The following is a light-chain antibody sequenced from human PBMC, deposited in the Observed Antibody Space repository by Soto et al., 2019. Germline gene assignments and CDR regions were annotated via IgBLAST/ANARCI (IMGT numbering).Light chain of an antibody. J-gene: IGKJ1*01. V-gene: IGKV3-20*01. Sequence: EIVLTQSLGTLSLSPGERATLSCRASQSFNSIYLAWYQQKPAQAPRLLSYGASSRATGIPDRFSGSGSGTDFTLTISRLEPEDFAVYYCHQYDSWTFGQGTKVDIK. CDR1: QSFNSIY. CDR3: HQYDSWT. CDR2: GAS.